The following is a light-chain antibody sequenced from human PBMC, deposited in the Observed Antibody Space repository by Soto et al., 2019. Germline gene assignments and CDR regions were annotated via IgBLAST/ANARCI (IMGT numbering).Light chain of an antibody. Sequence: QPASVSGSPGQSITISCTGTSSDVGGYNYVSWYQQHPGKAPKLIIYEVSNRPSGVSNRFSGSKSGNTASLTISGLQAEDEADYYCSSYTSSRTLVFGGGTKLTVL. V-gene: IGLV2-14*01. J-gene: IGLJ2*01. CDR2: EVS. CDR3: SSYTSSRTLV. CDR1: SSDVGGYNY.